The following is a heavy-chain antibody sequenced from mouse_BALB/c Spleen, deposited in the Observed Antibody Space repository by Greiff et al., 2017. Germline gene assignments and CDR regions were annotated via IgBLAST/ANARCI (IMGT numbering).Heavy chain of an antibody. V-gene: IGHV1-69*02. CDR2: IYPSDSYT. CDR3: TYGSYEEGYFDY. J-gene: IGHJ2*01. Sequence: QVQLQQPGAELVRPGASVKLSCKASGYTFTSYWINWVKQRPGQGLEWIGNIYPSDSYTNYNQKFKDKATLTGDKSSSTAYMQLSSPTSEDSAVYYCTYGSYEEGYFDYWGQGTTLTVSS. D-gene: IGHD2-1*01. CDR1: GYTFTSYW.